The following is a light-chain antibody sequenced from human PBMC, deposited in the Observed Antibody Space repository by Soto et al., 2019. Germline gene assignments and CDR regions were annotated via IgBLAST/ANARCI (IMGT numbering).Light chain of an antibody. CDR3: QQYSTYSIT. J-gene: IGKJ4*01. Sequence: DIQMTQSPSTLSASVGDRVTITCRASQSISHWLAWYQQKPGKAPTVLIYQASALETGVPSRFSGSGSGTEFTLTISNLQPDDFATYYCQQYSTYSITFGGGTKVEMK. V-gene: IGKV1-5*03. CDR1: QSISHW. CDR2: QAS.